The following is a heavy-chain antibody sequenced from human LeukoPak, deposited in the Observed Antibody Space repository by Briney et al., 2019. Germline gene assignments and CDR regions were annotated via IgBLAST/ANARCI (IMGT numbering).Heavy chain of an antibody. CDR2: IRYDGSNK. Sequence: PGGSLRLSCAASGFTFSSYGMHWVRQAPGKGLEWVAFIRYDGSNKYYADSVKGRFTISRDNSKNTLYLQMNSLRAEDTAVYYCAKVVNYYGSGRDYWGQGTLVTVSS. D-gene: IGHD3-10*01. V-gene: IGHV3-30*02. CDR1: GFTFSSYG. CDR3: AKVVNYYGSGRDY. J-gene: IGHJ4*02.